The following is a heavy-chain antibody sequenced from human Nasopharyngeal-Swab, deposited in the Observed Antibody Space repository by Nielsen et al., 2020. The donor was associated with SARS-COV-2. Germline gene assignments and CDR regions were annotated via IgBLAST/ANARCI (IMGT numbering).Heavy chain of an antibody. V-gene: IGHV3-11*04. D-gene: IGHD3-9*01. CDR1: GFTFSDYY. Sequence: GGSRRLSCAPSGFTFSDYYMSWIRQPPGRGLEWVSYISSSGSTIYYADSVKGRFTISRDNAKNSLYLQMNSLRAEDTAVHYCARYGGIQILTGYFDYWGPGTLVTVSS. J-gene: IGHJ4*02. CDR2: ISSSGSTI. CDR3: ARYGGIQILTGYFDY.